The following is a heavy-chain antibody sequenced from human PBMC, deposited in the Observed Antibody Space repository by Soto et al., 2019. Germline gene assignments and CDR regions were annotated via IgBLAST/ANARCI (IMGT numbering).Heavy chain of an antibody. Sequence: GESLKISCKGSGYSFTSYWIGWVRQMPGKGLDWMGIIYPCDSDTRYSPSFQGQVTISAXXXIXXXYXQXXXLKASDTAMYYCARQGSGSYYYGMDVWGQGTTVTVSS. J-gene: IGHJ6*02. D-gene: IGHD3-10*01. CDR1: GYSFTSYW. V-gene: IGHV5-51*01. CDR2: IYPCDSDT. CDR3: ARQGSGSYYYGMDV.